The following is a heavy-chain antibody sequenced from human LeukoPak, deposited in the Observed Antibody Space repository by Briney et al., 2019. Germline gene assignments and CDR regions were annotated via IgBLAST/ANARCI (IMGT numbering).Heavy chain of an antibody. CDR1: GFTFSSYS. Sequence: PGGSLRLSCAASGFTFSSYSMNWVRQAPGKGLEWVANIKQDGSEKYYVDSVKGRFTISRDNAKNSLYLQMNSLRAEDTAVYYCARVRSGYFFDYWGQGTLVTVSS. V-gene: IGHV3-7*01. J-gene: IGHJ4*02. D-gene: IGHD3-3*01. CDR2: IKQDGSEK. CDR3: ARVRSGYFFDY.